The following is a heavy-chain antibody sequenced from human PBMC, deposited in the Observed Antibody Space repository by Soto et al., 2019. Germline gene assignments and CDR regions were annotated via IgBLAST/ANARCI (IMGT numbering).Heavy chain of an antibody. V-gene: IGHV4-59*01. CDR1: GGSISPFY. J-gene: IGHJ4*02. CDR3: ARVGGVAARTFDY. D-gene: IGHD2-15*01. Sequence: SETLSLTCTVYGGSISPFYWSWVRQPPGKGLEWIGYLYYSGNTNYNPSLKSRVTISVDASKNQVPLRLTSVTAADTAVYYCARVGGVAARTFDYWGQGTVVTVSS. CDR2: LYYSGNT.